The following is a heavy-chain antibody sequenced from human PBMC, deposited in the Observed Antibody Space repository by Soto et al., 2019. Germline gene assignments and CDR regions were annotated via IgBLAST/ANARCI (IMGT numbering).Heavy chain of an antibody. J-gene: IGHJ2*01. D-gene: IGHD4-17*01. CDR3: ASTGLDYGDYDWYFDL. CDR1: GGSISSGDYY. Sequence: QVQLQESGPGLVKPSQTLSLTCTVSGGSISSGDYYWSWIRQPPGKGLEWIGYIYYSGSTYYNPSLKSRVTISVDTSKNQFSLKLSSVTAADTAVYYCASTGLDYGDYDWYFDLWGRGTLVTVSS. V-gene: IGHV4-30-4*01. CDR2: IYYSGST.